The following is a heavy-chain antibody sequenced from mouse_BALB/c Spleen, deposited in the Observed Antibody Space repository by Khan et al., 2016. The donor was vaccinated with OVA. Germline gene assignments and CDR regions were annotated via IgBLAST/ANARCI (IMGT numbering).Heavy chain of an antibody. D-gene: IGHD2-10*01. CDR2: INTYTGEP. CDR1: GYTFTNCC. Sequence: QIQLVQSGPELKKPGATVKISCKASGYTFTNCCMNWVKQAPGKGLKWMGWINTYTGEPTYADDFKGRFAFSLETSASTAYLQINNLKTEDTATYFCARPPYFSYVIDYWGQGTSVTVSS. V-gene: IGHV9-3-1*01. J-gene: IGHJ4*01. CDR3: ARPPYFSYVIDY.